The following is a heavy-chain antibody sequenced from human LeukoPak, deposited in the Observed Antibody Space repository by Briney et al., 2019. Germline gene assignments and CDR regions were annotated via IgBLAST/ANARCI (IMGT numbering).Heavy chain of an antibody. D-gene: IGHD3-22*01. Sequence: SETLSLTCTVSGGSISSYYGSWIRQPPGKGLEWIGYIHYTGSTNYNPSLKSRVTISVDTSKNQFSLKLSAVTAADTAVYYCTSTPDYYDSSGIFDYWGQETLVTVSS. J-gene: IGHJ4*02. CDR3: TSTPDYYDSSGIFDY. CDR2: IHYTGST. CDR1: GGSISSYY. V-gene: IGHV4-59*01.